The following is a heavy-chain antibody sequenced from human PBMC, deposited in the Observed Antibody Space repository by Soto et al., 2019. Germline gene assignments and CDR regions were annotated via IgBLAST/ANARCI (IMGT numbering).Heavy chain of an antibody. CDR1: GYTFTSYA. V-gene: IGHV1-3*01. Sequence: QVQLVQSGAEVKKPGASVKVSCKASGYTFTSYAIHWVRQAPGQSLEWMGWINGGDGNTKYSQKFQGRVTITRDTSARTDYMELSSVRSEDTAVYYCATGPRREYWGQGSLVTVSS. J-gene: IGHJ4*02. CDR2: INGGDGNT. CDR3: ATGPRREY.